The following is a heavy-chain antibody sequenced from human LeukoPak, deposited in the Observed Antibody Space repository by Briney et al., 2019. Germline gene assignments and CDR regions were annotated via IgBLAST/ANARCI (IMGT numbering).Heavy chain of an antibody. V-gene: IGHV3-33*01. J-gene: IGHJ5*02. Sequence: PGGSLRLSCAASGFTLSSYGMHWVRQAPGKGLEWVAVIWYDGSNKYYADSVKGRFTISRDNSKNTLYLQMNSLRAEDTAVYYCARDYDFWGNNWFDPWGQGTLVTVSS. CDR2: IWYDGSNK. D-gene: IGHD3/OR15-3a*01. CDR3: ARDYDFWGNNWFDP. CDR1: GFTLSSYG.